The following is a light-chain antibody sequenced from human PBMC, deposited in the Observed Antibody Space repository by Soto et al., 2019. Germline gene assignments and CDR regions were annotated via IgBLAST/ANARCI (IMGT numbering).Light chain of an antibody. CDR2: EVS. CDR1: SSDVGGYNY. Sequence: QSVLTQPPSASGSPGQSVAISCTGTSSDVGGYNYVSWYQQHPGKAPKLMIFEVSYRPSGVSNRFSGFKSGNTASLTISGLQAEDEADYYCSSFTTTTGVFGGGTKVTV. CDR3: SSFTTTTGV. V-gene: IGLV2-14*01. J-gene: IGLJ3*02.